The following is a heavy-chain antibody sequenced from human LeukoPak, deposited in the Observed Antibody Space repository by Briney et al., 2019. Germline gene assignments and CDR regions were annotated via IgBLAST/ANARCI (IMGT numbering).Heavy chain of an antibody. V-gene: IGHV4-30-4*07. Sequence: PSQTLSLTCAVSGGSISRGGYSWSWIRQPPGKGLEWIGYFYYSGSTYYNPSLKSRVTISLDTSKNQLSLKLSSVTAADTAVYYCARALIDSSGYGYFDYWGQGTLVTVSS. D-gene: IGHD3-22*01. CDR1: GGSISRGGYS. CDR2: FYYSGST. CDR3: ARALIDSSGYGYFDY. J-gene: IGHJ4*02.